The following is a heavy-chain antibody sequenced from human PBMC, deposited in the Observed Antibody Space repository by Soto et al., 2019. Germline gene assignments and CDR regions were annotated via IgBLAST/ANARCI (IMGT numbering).Heavy chain of an antibody. CDR1: GASIYNGGYF. CDR3: ARGSTTEKVDS. J-gene: IGHJ4*02. Sequence: QVQLQESGPGLVRPSQTLSLTCSVSGASIYNGGYFWSWIRQSPGKGLEWIGHILNSGSPYNNPSLESRVTISAATSMNQFSLALTSVTAADTAMYSCARGSTTEKVDSWGQGILVTVSS. V-gene: IGHV4-30-4*01. CDR2: ILNSGSP.